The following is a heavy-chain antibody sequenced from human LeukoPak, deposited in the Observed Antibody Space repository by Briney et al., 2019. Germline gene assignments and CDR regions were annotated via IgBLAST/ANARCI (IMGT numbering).Heavy chain of an antibody. V-gene: IGHV4-34*01. D-gene: IGHD6-19*01. J-gene: IGHJ4*02. Sequence: SETLSLTCAVYGGSFSGYYWSWIRQPPGKGLEWIGEINHSGSTSYNPSLKSRVTISVDTSKNQFSLKLSSVTAADTAVYYCARASSGWYVKNYYFDYWGQGTLVTVSS. CDR2: INHSGST. CDR1: GGSFSGYY. CDR3: ARASSGWYVKNYYFDY.